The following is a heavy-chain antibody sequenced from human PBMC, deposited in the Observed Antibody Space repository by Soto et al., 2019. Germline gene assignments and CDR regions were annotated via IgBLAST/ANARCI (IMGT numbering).Heavy chain of an antibody. Sequence: GGSLRLSCAASGFTFSRYTMNWVRQAPGKGLEWVSSISSRSSYIYYADSVKGRFTISRDNAKISVYLQMNSLRAEDTAVYYCARDQRYDFWSGYYRDYGMDVWGQGT. CDR3: ARDQRYDFWSGYYRDYGMDV. CDR2: ISSRSSYI. D-gene: IGHD3-3*01. J-gene: IGHJ6*02. V-gene: IGHV3-21*01. CDR1: GFTFSRYT.